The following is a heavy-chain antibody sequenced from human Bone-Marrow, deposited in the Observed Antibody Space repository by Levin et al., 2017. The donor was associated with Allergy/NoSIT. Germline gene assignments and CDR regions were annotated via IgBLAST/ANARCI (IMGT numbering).Heavy chain of an antibody. Sequence: PGGSLRLSCAASGFSFDDVAMHWVRQGPGKGLEWVSVISWDGSITHYADSVKGRFTVSRDNSRKSLFLQMSSLRAEDTALYFCAKGGGISGYYYIDVWGKGTTVTVSS. CDR2: ISWDGSIT. V-gene: IGHV3-43D*04. D-gene: IGHD3-16*01. J-gene: IGHJ6*03. CDR3: AKGGGISGYYYIDV. CDR1: GFSFDDVA.